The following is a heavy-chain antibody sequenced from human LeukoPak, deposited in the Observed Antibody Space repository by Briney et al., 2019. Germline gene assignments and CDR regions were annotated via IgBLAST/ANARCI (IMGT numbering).Heavy chain of an antibody. CDR2: MSSSGSTI. CDR1: GFTFSDYY. Sequence: GGSLRLSCPASGFTFSDYYMNWIRQAPGKGLEWISYMSSSGSTISYADSVTGRFTVSRDNAKNSLYLQMNSLRAEDTAVYYCARSILPAANAIDYWGQGTLLTVSS. V-gene: IGHV3-11*04. J-gene: IGHJ4*02. CDR3: ARSILPAANAIDY. D-gene: IGHD2-2*01.